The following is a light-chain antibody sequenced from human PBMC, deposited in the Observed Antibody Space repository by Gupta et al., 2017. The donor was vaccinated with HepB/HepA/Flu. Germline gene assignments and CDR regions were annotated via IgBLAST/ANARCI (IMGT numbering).Light chain of an antibody. V-gene: IGLV2-14*03. Sequence: TGTSSDVGGYNYVSWYQQHPGKAPRLIIYDVTSRPSGVSIRFSGSKSGNTASLTISGLQAEDEADYYCISYTSSSSNVIFGGGTKLTVL. CDR2: DVT. CDR3: ISYTSSSSNVI. J-gene: IGLJ2*01. CDR1: SSDVGGYNY.